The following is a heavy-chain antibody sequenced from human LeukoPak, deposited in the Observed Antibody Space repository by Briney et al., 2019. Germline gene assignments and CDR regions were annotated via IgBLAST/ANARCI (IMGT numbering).Heavy chain of an antibody. J-gene: IGHJ4*02. CDR2: INGDGSEK. Sequence: GGSLRLSCAASGFTFSSYIMSWVRQAPGKGLEWVANINGDGSEKYYVDSVKGRFTISRDNAKNSLYLQMNSLRAEDTAVYYCGVVFWGQGTLVTVSS. V-gene: IGHV3-7*01. CDR3: GVVF. CDR1: GFTFSSYI.